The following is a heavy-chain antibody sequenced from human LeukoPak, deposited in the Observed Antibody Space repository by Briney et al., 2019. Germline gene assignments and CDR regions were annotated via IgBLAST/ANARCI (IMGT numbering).Heavy chain of an antibody. D-gene: IGHD3-3*01. CDR2: INHSGST. CDR3: ARAKVERRLRFFEWPKVFDY. CDR1: GGSISSSSYY. J-gene: IGHJ4*02. Sequence: SETLSLTCTVSGGSISSSSYYWGWIRQPPGKGLEWLGEINHSGSTNSNPSLESRVTLSVDPSKNEFSLKLKSVTAADTAVYYCARAKVERRLRFFEWPKVFDYWGQGILVTVSS. V-gene: IGHV4-39*07.